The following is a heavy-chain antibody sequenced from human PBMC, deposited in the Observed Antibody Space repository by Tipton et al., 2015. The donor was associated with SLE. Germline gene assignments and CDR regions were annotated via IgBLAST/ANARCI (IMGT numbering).Heavy chain of an antibody. V-gene: IGHV4-39*07. D-gene: IGHD3-22*01. Sequence: TLSLTCTVSGGSISSRFYYWGWIRQPPGKGLEWIGSIYYSGSTFYNPFLKSRVTISADTSKNQFSLKLSSVTAADTAVYYCARWKAYDISSSYRSAFDIWGQGTMVTVSS. CDR3: ARWKAYDISSSYRSAFDI. CDR1: GGSISSRFYY. CDR2: IYYSGST. J-gene: IGHJ3*02.